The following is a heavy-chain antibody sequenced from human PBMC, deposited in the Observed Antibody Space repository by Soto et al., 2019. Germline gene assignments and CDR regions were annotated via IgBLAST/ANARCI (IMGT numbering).Heavy chain of an antibody. CDR3: ARDQAAAGPAYYGMDV. D-gene: IGHD6-13*01. V-gene: IGHV3-30-3*01. Sequence: PGWSLRLSCAASGFTFSSYAMHWVRQAPGKGLEWVAVISYDGSNKYYADSVKGRFTISRDNSKDTLYLQMNSLRAEDTAVYYCARDQAAAGPAYYGMDVWGQGTTVTGSS. CDR1: GFTFSSYA. CDR2: ISYDGSNK. J-gene: IGHJ6*02.